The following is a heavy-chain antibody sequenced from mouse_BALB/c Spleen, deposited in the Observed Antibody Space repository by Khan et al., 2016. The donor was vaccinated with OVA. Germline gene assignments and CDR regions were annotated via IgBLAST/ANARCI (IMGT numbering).Heavy chain of an antibody. D-gene: IGHD1-2*01. CDR2: ISPGSGDT. CDR1: GYTFTDYY. V-gene: IGHV1-77*01. Sequence: QVQLQQSGAELARPGASVKLSCKASGYTFTDYYINWVKQRTGQGLEWIGEISPGSGDTYYNERFQSKATLTADKSSSTAYMQLSSLTSEASAVYFCARRNYFGYTFAYWGQGTLVTVSA. CDR3: ARRNYFGYTFAY. J-gene: IGHJ3*01.